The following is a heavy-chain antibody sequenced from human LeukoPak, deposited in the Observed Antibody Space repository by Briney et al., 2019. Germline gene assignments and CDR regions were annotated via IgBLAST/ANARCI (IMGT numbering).Heavy chain of an antibody. CDR3: TTGPYTFIVGATSNAFDI. V-gene: IGHV3-15*01. CDR2: IKSKTDGGTT. D-gene: IGHD1-26*01. Sequence: GGSLRLSCAASGFTFSNAWMSWVRQAPGKGLEWVGRIKSKTDGGTTDYAAPVKGRFTISRDDSKNTLYLQMNGLKTEDTAVYYCTTGPYTFIVGATSNAFDIWGQGTMVTVSS. J-gene: IGHJ3*02. CDR1: GFTFSNAW.